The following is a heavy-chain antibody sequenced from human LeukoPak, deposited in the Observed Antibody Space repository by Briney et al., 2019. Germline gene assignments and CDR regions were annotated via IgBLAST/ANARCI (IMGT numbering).Heavy chain of an antibody. Sequence: ASVKVSCKASGYTFTSYGISWVRQAPGQGLEWMGRISAYSGNTAYAQKLQGRVTMTTDTSTSTAYMELRSLRSDDTAVYYCARVGSGGSRPTDAFDIWGQGTMVTVSS. CDR2: ISAYSGNT. D-gene: IGHD2-15*01. J-gene: IGHJ3*02. CDR3: ARVGSGGSRPTDAFDI. CDR1: GYTFTSYG. V-gene: IGHV1-18*04.